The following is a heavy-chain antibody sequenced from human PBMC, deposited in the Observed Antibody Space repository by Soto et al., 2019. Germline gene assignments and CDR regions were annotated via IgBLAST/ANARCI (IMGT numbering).Heavy chain of an antibody. CDR1: GFTFSSYS. CDR2: ISSSSSYI. CDR3: ARDRISSGWYPTGYYYYYYGMDV. J-gene: IGHJ6*02. V-gene: IGHV3-21*01. D-gene: IGHD6-19*01. Sequence: GGSLRLSCAASGFTFSSYSMNWVRQAPGKGLEWVSSISSSSSYIYYADSVKGRFTISRDNAKNSLYLQMNSLRAEDTAVYYCARDRISSGWYPTGYYYYYYGMDVWGQGTTVTVSS.